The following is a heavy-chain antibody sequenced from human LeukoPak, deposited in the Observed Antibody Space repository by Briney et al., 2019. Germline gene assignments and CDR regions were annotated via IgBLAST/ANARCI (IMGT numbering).Heavy chain of an antibody. V-gene: IGHV3-23*01. J-gene: IGHJ4*02. CDR1: GFTFSSYA. CDR2: ISGSGGST. D-gene: IGHD3-10*01. CDR3: AKGRELLWFGELLYFGY. Sequence: GGSLRLSCAASGFTFSSYAMSWVRQAPGKGLEWVSAISGSGGSTYYADSVKGRFTISRDNSKNTLYLQMNSLRAEDTAVYYCAKGRELLWFGELLYFGYWGQGTLVTVSS.